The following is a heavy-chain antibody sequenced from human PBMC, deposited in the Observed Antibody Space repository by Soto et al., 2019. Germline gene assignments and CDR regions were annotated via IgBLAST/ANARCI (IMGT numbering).Heavy chain of an antibody. D-gene: IGHD3-22*01. V-gene: IGHV3-30*02. CDR2: IRYDGSRK. Sequence: GGSLRLSCAASGFIFSNYGMHWVRQAPGKGLEWVAAIRYDGSRKYYADSVKGRFIISRDNSKNTLYLEMSSLRAEDTAVYYCASGYYESSSYQGEFDYWGQGT. CDR1: GFIFSNYG. CDR3: ASGYYESSSYQGEFDY. J-gene: IGHJ4*02.